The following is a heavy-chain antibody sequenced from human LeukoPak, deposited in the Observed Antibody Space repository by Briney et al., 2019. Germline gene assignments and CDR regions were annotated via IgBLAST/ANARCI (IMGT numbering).Heavy chain of an antibody. CDR2: FDPEDGET. J-gene: IGHJ5*02. V-gene: IGHV1-24*01. CDR1: GYTLTELS. Sequence: ASVKVSCKVSGYTLTELSMHWVRQAPGKGLEWMGGFDPEDGETIYAQKFQGRVTVTEDTSTDTAYMELSSLRSEDTAVYYCASMVRGANWFDPWGQGTLVTVSS. CDR3: ASMVRGANWFDP. D-gene: IGHD3-10*01.